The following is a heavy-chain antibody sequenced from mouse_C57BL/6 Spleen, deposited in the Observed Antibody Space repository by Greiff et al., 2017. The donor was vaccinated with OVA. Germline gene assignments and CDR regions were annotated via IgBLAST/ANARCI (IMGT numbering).Heavy chain of an antibody. Sequence: DVKLQESGPGLVKPSQSLSLTCSVTGYSITSGYYWNWIRQFPGNKLEWMGYISYDGSNNYNPSLKNRISITRDTSKNQFFLKLNSVTTEDTATYYCARGHYGGDYFDYWGQGTTLTVSS. V-gene: IGHV3-6*01. D-gene: IGHD1-2*01. CDR1: GYSITSGYY. CDR2: ISYDGSN. J-gene: IGHJ2*01. CDR3: ARGHYGGDYFDY.